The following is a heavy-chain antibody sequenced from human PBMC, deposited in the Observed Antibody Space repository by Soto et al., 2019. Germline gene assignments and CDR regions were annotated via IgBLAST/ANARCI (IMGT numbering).Heavy chain of an antibody. J-gene: IGHJ4*02. CDR2: ISSSSNNI. D-gene: IGHD1-1*01. V-gene: IGHV3-21*01. Sequence: EVQLVESGGGLVKPGGSLRLSCAASGFSLSTYSMNWVRQAPGKGLEWVSSISSSSNNIYYADSVKGRFTISRDNAKNPLFLQANSLRDEDTAVYFCARDLTTATGAFDYWGQGTLVTVSS. CDR3: ARDLTTATGAFDY. CDR1: GFSLSTYS.